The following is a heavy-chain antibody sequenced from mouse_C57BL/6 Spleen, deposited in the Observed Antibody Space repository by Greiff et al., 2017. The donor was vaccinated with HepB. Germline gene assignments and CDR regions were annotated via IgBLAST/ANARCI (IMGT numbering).Heavy chain of an antibody. V-gene: IGHV8-12*01. D-gene: IGHD1-1*01. CDR1: GFSLSTSGMG. CDR2: IYWDDDK. CDR3: AYLYYGSSLYWYFDV. Sequence: QVQLKESGPGILQSSQTLSLTCSFSGFSLSTSGMGVSWIRQPSGKGLEWLAHIYWDDDKRYNPSLKSRLTISKDTSRNQVFLKITSVDTADTATYYCAYLYYGSSLYWYFDVWGTGTTVTVSS. J-gene: IGHJ1*03.